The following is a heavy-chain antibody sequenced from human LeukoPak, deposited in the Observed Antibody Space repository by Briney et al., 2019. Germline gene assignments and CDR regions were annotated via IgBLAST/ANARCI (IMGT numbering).Heavy chain of an antibody. CDR1: GFTFSTFG. Sequence: GGSLRLSCAASGFTFSTFGMHWVRQAPGTGLEWVAVISYDGNNQYYSDSVKGRFTISRDNSTNTLYLQMNSLRPEDTALYYCAKEHMLRGVIYWFDPWGQGTLVTVSS. J-gene: IGHJ5*02. CDR3: AKEHMLRGVIYWFDP. D-gene: IGHD3-10*01. CDR2: ISYDGNNQ. V-gene: IGHV3-30*18.